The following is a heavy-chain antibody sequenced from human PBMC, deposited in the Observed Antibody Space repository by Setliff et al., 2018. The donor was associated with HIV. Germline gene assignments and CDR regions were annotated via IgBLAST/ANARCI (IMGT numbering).Heavy chain of an antibody. Sequence: ASVKVSCKTSGYTFSRYGFSWVRQAPGQGLEWMGWISAHNLNTNYAQKFQGRVTMTTDTSASTGYMELRSLRSDDTAVYYCARAYYHDSSGYQGFDYWGQGTLVTVSS. CDR1: GYTFSRYG. CDR2: ISAHNLNT. J-gene: IGHJ4*02. CDR3: ARAYYHDSSGYQGFDY. V-gene: IGHV1-18*01. D-gene: IGHD3-22*01.